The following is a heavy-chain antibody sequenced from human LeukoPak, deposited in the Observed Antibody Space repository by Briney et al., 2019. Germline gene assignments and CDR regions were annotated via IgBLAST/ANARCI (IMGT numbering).Heavy chain of an antibody. J-gene: IGHJ4*02. D-gene: IGHD3-22*01. V-gene: IGHV4-4*02. CDR2: IHYSGTT. CDR1: GGSISSDYW. Sequence: SGTLSLTCAVSGGSISSDYWWSRVRQPPGKGLEYIGEIHYSGTTNYNPSLKSRVTISLDKSKNQFSLNLNSVTAADTAVYYCALGYNDIWERWGRGTVVTVSS. CDR3: ALGYNDIWER.